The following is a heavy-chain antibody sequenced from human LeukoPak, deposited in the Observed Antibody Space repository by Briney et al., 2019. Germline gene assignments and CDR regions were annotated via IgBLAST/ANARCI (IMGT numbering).Heavy chain of an antibody. CDR1: GGSISSYY. Sequence: SETLSLTCTVSGGSISSYYWSWIRQPPGKGLEWIGYIYYSGSTNYNPSLKSRVTISVDTSKNQFSLKLSSVTAADTAVYYCARGDDYYGSGLDYWGQGTLVTVSS. D-gene: IGHD3-10*01. CDR3: ARGDDYYGSGLDY. V-gene: IGHV4-59*12. CDR2: IYYSGST. J-gene: IGHJ4*02.